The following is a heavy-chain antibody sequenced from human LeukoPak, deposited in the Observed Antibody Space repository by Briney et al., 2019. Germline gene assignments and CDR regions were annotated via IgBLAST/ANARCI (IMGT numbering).Heavy chain of an antibody. J-gene: IGHJ4*02. CDR1: GGSISDYY. V-gene: IGHV4-59*08. CDR3: ARVVYGSGSYDYFDY. CDR2: IYYTGSI. D-gene: IGHD3-10*01. Sequence: SETLSLTCTVSGGSISDYYWSWIRQPPGKGLEWIGYIYYTGSITYNPSLKSRVTISVDTSKNQFSLKLSSVTAADTAVYYCARVVYGSGSYDYFDYWGQGTLVTVSS.